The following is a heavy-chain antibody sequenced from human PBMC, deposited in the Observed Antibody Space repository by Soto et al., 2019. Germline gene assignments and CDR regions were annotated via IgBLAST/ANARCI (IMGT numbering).Heavy chain of an antibody. CDR3: ARDQGYYDILTGYYGMDV. J-gene: IGHJ6*04. V-gene: IGHV1-2*04. CDR2: INPNSGGT. D-gene: IGHD3-9*01. Sequence: QVQLVQSGAEVKKPGASVKVSCKASGYTFTGYYMHWVRQAPGQGLEWMGWINPNSGGTNYAQKFQGWVTMTRDTSISTAYMELSSLRSDDTAVYYCARDQGYYDILTGYYGMDVWGKGPTVTVSS. CDR1: GYTFTGYY.